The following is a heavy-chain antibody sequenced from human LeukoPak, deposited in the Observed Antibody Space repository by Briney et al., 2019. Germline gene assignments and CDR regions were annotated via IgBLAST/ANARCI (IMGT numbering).Heavy chain of an antibody. CDR3: ARESCSGGSCYSVLHYYYYMDV. J-gene: IGHJ6*03. Sequence: PSETLSLTCAVYGGSFSGYYWSWIRQPPGKGLEWIGEINHSGSTNYNPSLKSRVTISVDTSKNQFSLKLSSVTAADTAVYYCARESCSGGSCYSVLHYYYYMDVWGKGTTVTVSS. D-gene: IGHD2-15*01. V-gene: IGHV4-34*01. CDR2: INHSGST. CDR1: GGSFSGYY.